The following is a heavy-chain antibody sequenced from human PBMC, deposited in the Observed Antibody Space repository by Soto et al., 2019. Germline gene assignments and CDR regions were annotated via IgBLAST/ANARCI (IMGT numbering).Heavy chain of an antibody. D-gene: IGHD1-1*01. CDR2: SSNSGSFT. J-gene: IGHJ4*02. Sequence: PGGSLRLSCAASGFTLSDHDISWIRQAPGKGLEWIGYSSNSGSFTRYADSVKGRFSISRDNAKSSLYLQISRLRGDDTATYYCVKSGHNSNLLDSLGQGTPVTVSS. CDR1: GFTLSDHD. CDR3: VKSGHNSNLLDS. V-gene: IGHV3-11*06.